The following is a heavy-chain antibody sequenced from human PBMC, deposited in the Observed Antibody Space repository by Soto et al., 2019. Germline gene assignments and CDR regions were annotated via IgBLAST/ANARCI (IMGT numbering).Heavy chain of an antibody. V-gene: IGHV3-23*01. CDR3: AKAATVVTLYYFDY. J-gene: IGHJ4*02. CDR1: GFTFNNYG. Sequence: VQLLESGGGLVQPGGSLRLSCAASGFTFNNYGMSWVRQAPGKGLEWVSAITDSGGSTYYADSVKGRFTISRDNSKNTVYLQMNSLRAEDTAVYYCAKAATVVTLYYFDYWGQGTLVTVSS. D-gene: IGHD4-17*01. CDR2: ITDSGGST.